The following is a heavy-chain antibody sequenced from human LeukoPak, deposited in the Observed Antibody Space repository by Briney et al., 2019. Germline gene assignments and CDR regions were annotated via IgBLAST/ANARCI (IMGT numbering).Heavy chain of an antibody. CDR1: GYTFTGYY. V-gene: IGHV1-2*06. D-gene: IGHD6-13*01. CDR2: INPNSGGT. CDR3: ARDLDSVAAADY. J-gene: IGHJ4*02. Sequence: ASVKVSCKASGYTFTGYYMHWVRQAPGQGLEWMGRINPNSGGTNYAQKFQGRVTTTRDTSISTAYMELSRLRSDDTAVYYCARDLDSVAAADYWGQGTLVTVSS.